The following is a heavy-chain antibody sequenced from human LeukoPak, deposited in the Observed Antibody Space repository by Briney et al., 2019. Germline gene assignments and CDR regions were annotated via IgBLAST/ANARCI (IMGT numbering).Heavy chain of an antibody. D-gene: IGHD4-4*01. Sequence: GASVKVSCKASGYTFTSYGISWVRQAPGRGLEWMGWISAYNGNTNYAQKLQGRVTMTTDTSTSTAYMELRSLRSDDTAVYYCARENLDSNYGLLIDPWGQGTLVTVSS. V-gene: IGHV1-18*01. CDR3: ARENLDSNYGLLIDP. CDR1: GYTFTSYG. J-gene: IGHJ5*02. CDR2: ISAYNGNT.